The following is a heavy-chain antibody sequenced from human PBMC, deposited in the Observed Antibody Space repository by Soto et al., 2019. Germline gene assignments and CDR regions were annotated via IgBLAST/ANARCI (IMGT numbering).Heavy chain of an antibody. D-gene: IGHD6-13*01. CDR1: GYTLTELS. CDR3: AREGIAAAGTGYHYYYGMDV. Sequence: DSVKVSCQLSGYTLTELSMHWVRQAPGKGLEWMGWINADDGNTKYSQKFQGRVTITRDTSASTAYMELSSLRSEDTAVYYCAREGIAAAGTGYHYYYGMDVWGQGTTVTVSS. V-gene: IGHV1-3*01. J-gene: IGHJ6*02. CDR2: INADDGNT.